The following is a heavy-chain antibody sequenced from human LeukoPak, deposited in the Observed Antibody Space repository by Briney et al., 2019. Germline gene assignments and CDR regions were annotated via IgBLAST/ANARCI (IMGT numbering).Heavy chain of an antibody. V-gene: IGHV4-39*07. J-gene: IGHJ6*03. CDR1: GGSISSSSYY. CDR2: IYYSGST. Sequence: PSETLSLTCTVSGGSISSSSYYWGWIRQPPGKGLEWIGSIYYSGSTYYNPSLKSRVTISVDTSKNQFSLKLSSVTAADTAVYYCARGVSGSWHDYYYYMDVWGKGTTVAVSS. D-gene: IGHD6-13*01. CDR3: ARGVSGSWHDYYYYMDV.